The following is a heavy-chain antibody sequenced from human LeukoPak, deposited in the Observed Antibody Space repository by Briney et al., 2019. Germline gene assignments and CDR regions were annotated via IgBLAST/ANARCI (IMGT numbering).Heavy chain of an antibody. D-gene: IGHD1-1*01. CDR1: GGTFSSYA. CDR3: ARDNRGLERLNYFDY. J-gene: IGHJ4*02. V-gene: IGHV1-69*04. Sequence: SVKVSCKASGGTFSSYAISWVRQAPGQGLEGMGRIIPILGIANYAQKFQGRVTITADKSTSTAYVELSSLRSEDTAMYYCARDNRGLERLNYFDYWGQGTLVTVSS. CDR2: IIPILGIA.